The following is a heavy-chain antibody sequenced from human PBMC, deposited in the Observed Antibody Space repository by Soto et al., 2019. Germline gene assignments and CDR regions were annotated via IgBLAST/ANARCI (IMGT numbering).Heavy chain of an antibody. CDR2: ISSSSSTI. CDR1: GFTFSSYS. V-gene: IGHV3-48*01. CDR3: AKLEGRFPSDAFDI. D-gene: IGHD3-3*01. Sequence: GGSLRLSCASSGFTFSSYSMNWVRQAPGKGLEWVSYISSSSSTIYYADSVKGRFTISRDNAKNSLYLQMNSLRAEDTAVYYCAKLEGRFPSDAFDIWGQGTMVTVSS. J-gene: IGHJ3*02.